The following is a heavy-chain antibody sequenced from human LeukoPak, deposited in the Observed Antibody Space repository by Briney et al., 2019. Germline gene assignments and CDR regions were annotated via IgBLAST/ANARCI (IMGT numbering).Heavy chain of an antibody. D-gene: IGHD3-10*01. J-gene: IGHJ4*02. Sequence: GGSLRLSCAASGFTFSSYGMHWVRQAPGKGLEWVAVIWYDGSNKYYADSVKGRFTISRDNSKNTLYLQMNSLRAADTAVYYCARQSDNYYGSGSYPDYWGQGTLVTVSS. CDR3: ARQSDNYYGSGSYPDY. V-gene: IGHV3-33*01. CDR2: IWYDGSNK. CDR1: GFTFSSYG.